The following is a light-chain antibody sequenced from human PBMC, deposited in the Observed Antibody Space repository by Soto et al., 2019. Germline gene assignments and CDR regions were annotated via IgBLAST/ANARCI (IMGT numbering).Light chain of an antibody. CDR2: EVT. J-gene: IGLJ3*02. CDR1: GSDVGKYNL. Sequence: QSALTQPASVSGSPGQSITISCTGTGSDVGKYNLVSWYQQYPGKAPKLIIYEVTKRPSGVSRDFSGSKSGNTASLTISGLQAEDEADYYCCSYTFSSTWVFGGGTKVTVL. CDR3: CSYTFSSTWV. V-gene: IGLV2-23*02.